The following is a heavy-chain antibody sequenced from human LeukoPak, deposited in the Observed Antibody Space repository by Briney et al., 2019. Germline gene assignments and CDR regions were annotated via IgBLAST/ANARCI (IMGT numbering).Heavy chain of an antibody. D-gene: IGHD6-25*01. CDR2: INTSGGST. V-gene: IGHV1-46*01. CDR1: GYTFTCYY. Sequence: SVKVSFKASGYTFTCYYIHWVRQAPGPGLEWMGIINTSGGSTTKAQKFQGRVTITRYTSTTTVYMELSSLRFEDTAVYYCARDLPGGSDYWGQGTMVTVSS. J-gene: IGHJ4*02. CDR3: ARDLPGGSDY.